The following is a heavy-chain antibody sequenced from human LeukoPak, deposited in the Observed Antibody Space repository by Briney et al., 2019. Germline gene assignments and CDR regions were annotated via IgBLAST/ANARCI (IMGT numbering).Heavy chain of an antibody. Sequence: GGSLRLSCAASGFTFSSYWMHWVRQAPGKGLVWVSRINSDGSSTSYADSVKGRFTISRDNAKNTLYLQMNRLRAEDTAVYYCARPDYGDYHFDDWGQGTLVTASS. CDR2: INSDGSST. CDR1: GFTFSSYW. J-gene: IGHJ4*02. D-gene: IGHD4-17*01. CDR3: ARPDYGDYHFDD. V-gene: IGHV3-74*01.